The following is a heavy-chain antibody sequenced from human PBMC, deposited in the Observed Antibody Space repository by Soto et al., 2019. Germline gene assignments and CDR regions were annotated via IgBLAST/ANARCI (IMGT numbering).Heavy chain of an antibody. D-gene: IGHD4-17*01. CDR3: ARSTNDFGGRH. CDR2: MNPNSGNT. CDR1: GYTFTSYD. J-gene: IGHJ4*02. Sequence: QVQLVQSGAEVKKPGASVKVSCKASGYTFTSYDINWVRQATGQGLEWMGWMNPNSGNTGYAQKFQGRVTMTRNTSISTAYMEPSSLRSGDTAVYFLARSTNDFGGRHRGQGTLVTVSS. V-gene: IGHV1-8*01.